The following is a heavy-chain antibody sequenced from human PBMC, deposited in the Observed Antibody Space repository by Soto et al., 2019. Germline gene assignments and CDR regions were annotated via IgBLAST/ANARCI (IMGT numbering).Heavy chain of an antibody. Sequence: QVQLQESGPGLVKPSQTLSLNCTVSGVSLSGGDYFWRWIRQPPGKGLEWMGYIYHTGSTCYNPSLNRRITLSLDMSKEQFFLRLTSVTASDAALYFCARADFDGAWFPFEHWGQGALGSLSS. CDR3: ARADFDGAWFPFEH. D-gene: IGHD3-9*01. CDR2: IYHTGST. V-gene: IGHV4-30-4*01. J-gene: IGHJ4*02. CDR1: GVSLSGGDYF.